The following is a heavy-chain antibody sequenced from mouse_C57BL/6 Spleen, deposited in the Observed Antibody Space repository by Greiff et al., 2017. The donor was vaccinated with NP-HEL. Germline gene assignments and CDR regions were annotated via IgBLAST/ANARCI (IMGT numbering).Heavy chain of an antibody. V-gene: IGHV5-9*01. J-gene: IGHJ4*01. D-gene: IGHD1-1*01. CDR2: ISGGGGNT. Sequence: EVKLMESGGGLVKPGGSLKLSCAASGFTFSSYTMSWVRQTPEKRLEWAATISGGGGNTYYPDSVKGRFTISRDNAKNTLYLQMSSLRSEDTALYYCARHITTVVATDYAMDYWGQGTSVTVSS. CDR1: GFTFSSYT. CDR3: ARHITTVVATDYAMDY.